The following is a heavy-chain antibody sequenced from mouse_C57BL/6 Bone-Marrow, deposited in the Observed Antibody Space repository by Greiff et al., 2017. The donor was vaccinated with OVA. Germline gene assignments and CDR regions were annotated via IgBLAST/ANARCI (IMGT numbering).Heavy chain of an antibody. CDR1: GYTCTTDW. Sequence: QVQLQQPFSYLFPPVPSVKLSFKSSGYTCTTDWMDWVKQRPGQGLEWIGNIYPSDSETHYNQKFKDKATLTVDKSSSTAYMQLSSLTSEDSAVYYCATDYWGQGTTLTVSS. CDR3: ATDY. CDR2: IYPSDSET. V-gene: IGHV1-61*01. J-gene: IGHJ2*01.